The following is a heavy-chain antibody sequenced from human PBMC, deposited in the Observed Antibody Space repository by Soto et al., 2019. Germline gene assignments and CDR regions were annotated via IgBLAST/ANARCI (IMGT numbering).Heavy chain of an antibody. D-gene: IGHD6-13*01. CDR1: GFTFSSYG. Sequence: QVQLVESGGGVVQPGRSLRLSCAASGFTFSSYGMHWVRQAPGKGLEWVAVIWYDGSNKYYADSVKGRFTISRDNSKNTLYLQMNSLRAEDTAVYYCARDVRQLVKYYYYGMDVWGQGTTVTVSS. CDR3: ARDVRQLVKYYYYGMDV. J-gene: IGHJ6*02. CDR2: IWYDGSNK. V-gene: IGHV3-33*01.